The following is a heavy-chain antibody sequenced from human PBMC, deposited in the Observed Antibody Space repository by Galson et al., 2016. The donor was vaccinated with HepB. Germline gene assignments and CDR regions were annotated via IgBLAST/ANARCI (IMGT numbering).Heavy chain of an antibody. V-gene: IGHV6-1*01. CDR1: GDSVSSDSVA. CDR2: TFYRSKWYN. CDR3: ARDRGPQRYLDI. J-gene: IGHJ3*02. Sequence: CAISGDSVSSDSVAWNWIRQTPSRGLEWLGRTFYRSKWYNDYGVSVKSRISFNPATSKNQFSLQLNSVTPEDTAIYYCARDRGPQRYLDIWGQGTMVTVFS. D-gene: IGHD3-10*01.